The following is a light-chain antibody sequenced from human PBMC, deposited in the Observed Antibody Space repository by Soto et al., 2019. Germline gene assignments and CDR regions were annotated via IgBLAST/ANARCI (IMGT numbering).Light chain of an antibody. CDR2: DAS. Sequence: EIVLTQSPATLSLSPGERATLSCRASQSVSSYLAWYQQIPGQAPRLLIHDASSRATGISDRFTGSGSGTDFTLTISRLEPEDFAVYYCQQYGNSPPHSFGQGTKVDIK. V-gene: IGKV3-20*01. J-gene: IGKJ2*03. CDR1: QSVSSY. CDR3: QQYGNSPPHS.